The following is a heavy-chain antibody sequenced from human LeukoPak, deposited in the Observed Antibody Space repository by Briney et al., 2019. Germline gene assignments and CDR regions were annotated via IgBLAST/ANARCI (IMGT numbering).Heavy chain of an antibody. D-gene: IGHD3-9*01. Sequence: SETLSLTCTVSGGSISSYYWSWIRQPPGKGLEWIGYIYYSGSTNYNPSLKSRVTISVDTSKNQFSLKLSSVTAADAAVYYCPRRSYDILTGYYNVDYWGQGTLVTVSS. CDR3: PRRSYDILTGYYNVDY. CDR2: IYYSGST. V-gene: IGHV4-59*08. CDR1: GGSISSYY. J-gene: IGHJ4*02.